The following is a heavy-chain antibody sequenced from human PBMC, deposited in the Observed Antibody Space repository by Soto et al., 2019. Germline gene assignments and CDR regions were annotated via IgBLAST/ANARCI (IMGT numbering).Heavy chain of an antibody. CDR1: GFTFSSYS. Sequence: EVQLVESGGGLVQPGGSLRLSCAASGFTFSSYSMNWVRQAPGKGLEWVSYISSSSSTIYYADSVKGRFTISRDNAKNSLYLQMNSLRDEDTAVYFSASEGGSLNLFYPWGQGTLVTVSS. J-gene: IGHJ5*02. CDR2: ISSSSSTI. CDR3: ASEGGSLNLFYP. D-gene: IGHD1-26*01. V-gene: IGHV3-48*02.